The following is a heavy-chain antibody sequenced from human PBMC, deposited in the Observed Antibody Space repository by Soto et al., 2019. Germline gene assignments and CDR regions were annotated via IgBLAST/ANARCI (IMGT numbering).Heavy chain of an antibody. D-gene: IGHD3-16*01. CDR3: AKTPGVITVITSFDH. V-gene: IGHV3-23*01. CDR1: GFTFNKYA. Sequence: RWSLRLSCVASGFTFNKYALAWVRQAPGRVLEWVSALSGSGASTYDADSVKVRFTISRDNSNSTLYLQMNNLRAEDTAIYYCAKTPGVITVITSFDHWGQGTQVTVSS. CDR2: LSGSGAST. J-gene: IGHJ4*02.